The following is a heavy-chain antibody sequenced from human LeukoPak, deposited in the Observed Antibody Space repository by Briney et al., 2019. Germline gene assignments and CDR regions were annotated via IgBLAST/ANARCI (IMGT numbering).Heavy chain of an antibody. CDR1: GGSISSSRYY. J-gene: IGHJ4*02. Sequence: PSETLSLTCTGSGGSISSSRYYWGWIRQPPGKGLEWIGSIYYSGSTYYNPSLKSRVTISVDTSTNQFSLRLSSVTAADTAVYYCARQENDVLTGYYVNYWGQGTLVTVSS. V-gene: IGHV4-39*01. CDR2: IYYSGST. CDR3: ARQENDVLTGYYVNY. D-gene: IGHD3-9*01.